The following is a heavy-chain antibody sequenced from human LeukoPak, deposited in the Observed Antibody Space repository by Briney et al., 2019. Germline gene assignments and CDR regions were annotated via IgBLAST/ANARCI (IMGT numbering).Heavy chain of an antibody. CDR1: GFTFSSYG. CDR2: IWYDGSNK. V-gene: IGHV3-33*08. Sequence: GGSLRLSCAASGFTFSSYGMHWVRQAPGKGLEWVAVIWYDGSNKYYADSVKGRFTISRDNSKNTLYLQMNSLRAEDTAVYYCARGVLYDSSGYYTGFDYWGQGTLVTVS. J-gene: IGHJ4*02. D-gene: IGHD3-22*01. CDR3: ARGVLYDSSGYYTGFDY.